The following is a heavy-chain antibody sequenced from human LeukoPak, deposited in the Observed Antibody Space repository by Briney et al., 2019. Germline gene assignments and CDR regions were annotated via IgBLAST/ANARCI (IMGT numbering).Heavy chain of an antibody. J-gene: IGHJ4*02. Sequence: ASVKVSCKASGYTFTGYYMHWVRQAPGQGLEWMGWINPTSGDTNYAQKFQGRLTMTRDTSISTAHMELSRLRSDDTAVYYCARGLLAAAATLDYWGQGTLVTVSS. V-gene: IGHV1-2*02. CDR3: ARGLLAAAATLDY. D-gene: IGHD6-13*01. CDR2: INPTSGDT. CDR1: GYTFTGYY.